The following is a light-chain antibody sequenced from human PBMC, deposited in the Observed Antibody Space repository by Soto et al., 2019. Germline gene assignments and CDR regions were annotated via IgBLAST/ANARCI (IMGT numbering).Light chain of an antibody. V-gene: IGKV3-15*01. CDR2: GAS. J-gene: IGKJ1*01. CDR1: QSIGDI. CDR3: QQYNNWPRT. Sequence: EIVMTQSPATLSVSPGGRATLSCRASQSIGDILAWYQQKPGQAPRLLIYGASTRATGIPARFSGSGSGTEFTLTISSLQSEDFAVYYCQQYNNWPRTFGQGTKVDIK.